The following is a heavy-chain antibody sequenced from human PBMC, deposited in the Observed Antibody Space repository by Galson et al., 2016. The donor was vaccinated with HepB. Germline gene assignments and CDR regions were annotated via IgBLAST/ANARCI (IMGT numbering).Heavy chain of an antibody. J-gene: IGHJ6*04. V-gene: IGHV3-21*01. Sequence: SLRLSCAASGFTFRSYSMNWVRQAPGKGLEWASSISSSSSYIYYADSLKGRFTISRDNAKNSLYLQMNSLRAEDTAVYYCARDGGSGSYLGSEYYGMDVWGKGTMVTVSS. CDR3: ARDGGSGSYLGSEYYGMDV. D-gene: IGHD3-10*01. CDR1: GFTFRSYS. CDR2: ISSSSSYI.